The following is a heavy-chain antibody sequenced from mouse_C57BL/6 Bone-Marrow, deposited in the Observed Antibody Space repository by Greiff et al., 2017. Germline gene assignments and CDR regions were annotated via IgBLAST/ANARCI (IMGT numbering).Heavy chain of an antibody. J-gene: IGHJ3*01. CDR3: AREDAGFAY. Sequence: VQLQQSGAELVRPGTSVKVSCKASGYAFTNYWIQWVKQRPGQGLEWIGVINPGSGGTNYNEKFKGKATLTADKSSSTAYMQLSSLTSEGSAVYFCAREDAGFAYWGQGTLVTVSA. CDR1: GYAFTNYW. V-gene: IGHV1-54*01. CDR2: INPGSGGT.